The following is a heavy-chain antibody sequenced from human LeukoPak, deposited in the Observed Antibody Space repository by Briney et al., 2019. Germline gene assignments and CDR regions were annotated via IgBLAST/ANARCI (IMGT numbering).Heavy chain of an antibody. V-gene: IGHV4-39*07. J-gene: IGHJ5*02. D-gene: IGHD5-24*01. CDR1: GGSISSSSYY. CDR2: IYYSGST. CDR3: ARGGSGDGYTKPNWFDP. Sequence: SETLSLTCTVSGGSISSSSYYWGWIRQPPGKGLEWIGSIYYSGSTYYNPSLKSRVTISVDTSKNQFSLKLSSVTAADTAVYYCARGGSGDGYTKPNWFDPWGQGTLVTVSS.